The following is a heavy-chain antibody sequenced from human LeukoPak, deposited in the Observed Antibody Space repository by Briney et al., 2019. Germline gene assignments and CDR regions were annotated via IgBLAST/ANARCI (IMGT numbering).Heavy chain of an antibody. CDR1: GGSFSGYY. CDR2: VTHTGTT. Sequence: SETLSLTCAVCGGSFSGYYWSWVRQPPGKGLEWIGEVTHTGTTNYNPSLKSRVTISLGTSKNQFSLKMSSVTAADTAVYYCARHRGYTYGDYWGQGTLVTVSS. D-gene: IGHD5-18*01. J-gene: IGHJ4*02. CDR3: ARHRGYTYGDY. V-gene: IGHV4-34*01.